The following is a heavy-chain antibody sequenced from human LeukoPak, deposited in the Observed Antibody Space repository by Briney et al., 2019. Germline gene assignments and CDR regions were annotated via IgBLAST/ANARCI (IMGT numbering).Heavy chain of an antibody. V-gene: IGHV1-69*05. D-gene: IGHD3-22*01. J-gene: IGHJ4*02. Sequence: SVKVSCKASGGTFSSYAISWVRQAPGQGLEWMGRIIPIFGTANYAQKPQGRVTITTDESTSTAYMELSSLRSEDTAVYYCADETYYYDSSGYYYGSFNYWGQGTLVTVSS. CDR2: IIPIFGTA. CDR1: GGTFSSYA. CDR3: ADETYYYDSSGYYYGSFNY.